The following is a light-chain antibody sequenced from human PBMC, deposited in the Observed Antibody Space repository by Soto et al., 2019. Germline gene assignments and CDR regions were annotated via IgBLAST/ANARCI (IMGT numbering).Light chain of an antibody. J-gene: IGKJ1*01. CDR2: GAS. CDR1: QSISSN. CDR3: QQSHSTPWT. V-gene: IGKV1-39*01. Sequence: DIQMTQSPSSLSASVGDRVTITCRASQSISSNLNWYQQKPGKAPNLLIYGASTLQSGVPSRFTGSGSGTDFTFTISSLHPEDSATYYCQQSHSTPWTFGQGTKVEIK.